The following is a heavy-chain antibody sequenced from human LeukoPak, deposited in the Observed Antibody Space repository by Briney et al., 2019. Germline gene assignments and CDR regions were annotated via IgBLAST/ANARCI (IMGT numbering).Heavy chain of an antibody. Sequence: GGSLRLSCAASGFTFSSYAMHWVRQAPGKGLEWVAVISYDGSNKYYAEPLKGRFTISRDNSKNTLYLQMNSLRAEDTAVYYCARDFTARYCSGGSCYGRWFDPWGQGTLVTVSS. CDR3: ARDFTARYCSGGSCYGRWFDP. V-gene: IGHV3-30-3*01. D-gene: IGHD2-15*01. J-gene: IGHJ5*02. CDR2: ISYDGSNK. CDR1: GFTFSSYA.